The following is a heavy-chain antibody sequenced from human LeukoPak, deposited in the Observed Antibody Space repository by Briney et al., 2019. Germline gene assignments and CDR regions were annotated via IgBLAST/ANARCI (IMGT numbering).Heavy chain of an antibody. J-gene: IGHJ6*03. CDR3: ARATYYYDSSGIGYMDV. V-gene: IGHV3-48*01. CDR1: GFTFSSYS. CDR2: ISSSSSTI. Sequence: GGSLRLSCAASGFTFSSYSMNRVRQAPGKGLEWVSYISSSSSTIYYADSVKGRFTISRDNAKNSLYLQMNSLRAEDTAVYYCARATYYYDSSGIGYMDVWGKGTTVTV. D-gene: IGHD3-22*01.